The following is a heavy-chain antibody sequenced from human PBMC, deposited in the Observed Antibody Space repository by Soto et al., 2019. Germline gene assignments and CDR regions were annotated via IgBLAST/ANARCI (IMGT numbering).Heavy chain of an antibody. CDR2: ISGSGGST. Sequence: GGSLRLSCAASGFTFSSYAMSWVRQAPGKGLEWVSAISGSGGSTYYADSVKGRFTISRDNSKNTLYLQMNSLRAEDTAVYYCVKDRTTEIKLVRVGMGYNCYGWGVWDQGTTVTV. D-gene: IGHD1-1*01. CDR1: GFTFSSYA. V-gene: IGHV3-23*01. CDR3: VKDRTTEIKLVRVGMGYNCYGWGV. J-gene: IGHJ6*01.